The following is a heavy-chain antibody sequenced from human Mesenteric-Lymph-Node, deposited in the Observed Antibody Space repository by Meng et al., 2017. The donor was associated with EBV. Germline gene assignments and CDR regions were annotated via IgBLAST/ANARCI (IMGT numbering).Heavy chain of an antibody. CDR2: IYYSRSA. CDR1: VAFIRMSSYY. V-gene: IGHV4-39*01. J-gene: IGHJ4*02. D-gene: IGHD2-15*01. CDR3: ARQVAATFSGLAFAS. Sequence: EAGQGRVMPSGPLSSTLTVAVAFIRMSSYYWGCGRQPPGQGLEWIGTIYYSRSASDNPSLKSRVTISEDRSKNQFSVNLSSVTAADTAVYYCARQVAATFSGLAFASWGQRTLVTVSS.